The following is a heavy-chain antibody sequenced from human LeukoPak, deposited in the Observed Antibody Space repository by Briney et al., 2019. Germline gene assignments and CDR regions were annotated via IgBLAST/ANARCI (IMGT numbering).Heavy chain of an antibody. D-gene: IGHD3-22*01. V-gene: IGHV4-34*01. CDR1: GGSFSGYY. CDR3: ARSLASYYYDSSGYYHIRSYYFDY. Sequence: TSETLSLTCAVYGGSFSGYYWSWIRQPPGKGLEWIGEINHSGSTNYNPSLKSRVTISVDTSKNQFSLKLSSVTAADTAVYYCARSLASYYYDSSGYYHIRSYYFDYWGQGTLVTVSS. J-gene: IGHJ4*02. CDR2: INHSGST.